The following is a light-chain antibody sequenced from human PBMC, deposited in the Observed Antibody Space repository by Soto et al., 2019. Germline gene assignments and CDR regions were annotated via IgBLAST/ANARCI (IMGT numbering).Light chain of an antibody. CDR3: CSFAGSFSYV. Sequence: QSALTQPRSVSGSPGQSVTISCTGTSSDVGRYDYVSWHQQHPGKAPKLIIYDVTERPAGVPDRFSGSKSGNTASLTISGLQAEDEADYSCCSFAGSFSYVFGGGTKLTVL. V-gene: IGLV2-11*01. CDR2: DVT. J-gene: IGLJ1*01. CDR1: SSDVGRYDY.